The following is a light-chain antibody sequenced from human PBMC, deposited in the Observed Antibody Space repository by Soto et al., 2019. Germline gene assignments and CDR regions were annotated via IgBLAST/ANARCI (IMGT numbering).Light chain of an antibody. J-gene: IGKJ4*01. V-gene: IGKV1-33*01. CDR2: EAS. Sequence: DIQMTQSPSSLSASVGDRVTITCQASQDIKNYLNWYQQKPGKAPKLLIYEASNLETGVPSRFSGSGSGRSFTFTISSLQAEDIATYYCQQYDDFITFGGGTRIEIK. CDR1: QDIKNY. CDR3: QQYDDFIT.